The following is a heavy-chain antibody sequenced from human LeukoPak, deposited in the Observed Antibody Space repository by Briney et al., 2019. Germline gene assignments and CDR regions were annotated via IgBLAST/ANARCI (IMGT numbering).Heavy chain of an antibody. D-gene: IGHD3-22*01. V-gene: IGHV3-23*01. CDR3: AKDPRITMIVVVITNRNYFDY. CDR1: GFTFSSYA. J-gene: IGHJ4*02. CDR2: ISGSGGST. Sequence: GGSLRLSCAASGFTFSSYAMSWVRQAPGKGLEWVSAISGSGGSTYYADSGKGRFTISRDNSKNTLYLQMNSLRAEDTAVYYCAKDPRITMIVVVITNRNYFDYWGQGTLVTVSS.